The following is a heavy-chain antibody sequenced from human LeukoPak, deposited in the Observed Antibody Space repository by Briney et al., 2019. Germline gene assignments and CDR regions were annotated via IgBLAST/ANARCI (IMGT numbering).Heavy chain of an antibody. Sequence: AGGSLRLSCAASGFSFGIYAMHWVRQAPGKGLEWVSGISASGDITHAADSVKGRFTISRAGNALYLQMDSLRAEDTAMYYCVVLAAAGTRLNYGMDVWGQGTTVTVSS. V-gene: IGHV3-23*01. CDR1: GFSFGIYA. CDR3: VVLAAAGTRLNYGMDV. J-gene: IGHJ6*02. D-gene: IGHD6-13*01. CDR2: ISASGDIT.